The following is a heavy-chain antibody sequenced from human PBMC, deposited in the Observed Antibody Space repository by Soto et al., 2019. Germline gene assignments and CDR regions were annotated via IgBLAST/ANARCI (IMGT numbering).Heavy chain of an antibody. Sequence: GASVNVSSKASRYTLTSYAMHWVRQAPGQGLEWMGWISAYNGNTNYAQKLQGRVTITTDTSTSTAYMELRSLRSDDTAVYYCARLPLAVAGYNWFDPWGQGTLVTVSS. V-gene: IGHV1-18*01. J-gene: IGHJ5*02. CDR1: RYTLTSYA. CDR3: ARLPLAVAGYNWFDP. CDR2: ISAYNGNT. D-gene: IGHD6-19*01.